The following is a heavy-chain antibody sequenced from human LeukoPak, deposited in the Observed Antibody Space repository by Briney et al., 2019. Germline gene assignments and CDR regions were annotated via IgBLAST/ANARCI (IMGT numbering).Heavy chain of an antibody. CDR3: ARDCGGNSDYFDY. CDR2: IKQGGGAE. D-gene: IGHD4-23*01. V-gene: IGHV3-7*04. CDR1: GFTFSNYW. J-gene: IGHJ4*02. Sequence: GGSLRLSCEASGFTFSNYWMTWVRQAPGKGLEWGASIKQGGGAEYYVAPVKGRVTISRDNAKHPLYLQMSSLSVEDTAVYFCARDCGGNSDYFDYWGQGTLVTVSS.